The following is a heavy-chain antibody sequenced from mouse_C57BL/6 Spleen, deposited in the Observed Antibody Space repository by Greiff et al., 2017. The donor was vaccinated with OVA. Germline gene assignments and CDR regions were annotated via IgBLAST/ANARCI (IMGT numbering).Heavy chain of an antibody. CDR3: ARSYGSPYYFDY. J-gene: IGHJ2*01. Sequence: VQLQQSGPELVKPGASVKISCKASGYAFSSSWMNWVKQRPGKGLEWIGRIYPGDGDTNYNGKFKGKATLTADKSSSTADMQLSSLTSEDSAVYFCARSYGSPYYFDYWGQGTTLTVSS. V-gene: IGHV1-82*01. CDR1: GYAFSSSW. D-gene: IGHD1-1*01. CDR2: IYPGDGDT.